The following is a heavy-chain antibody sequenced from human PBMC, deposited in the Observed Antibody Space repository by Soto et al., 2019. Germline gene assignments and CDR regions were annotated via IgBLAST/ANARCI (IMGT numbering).Heavy chain of an antibody. CDR1: GGSFSGYY. J-gene: IGHJ6*02. Sequence: SETLSLTCAVYGGSFSGYYWSWIRQPPGKGLEWIGEINHSGSTNYNPSLKSRVTISVDTSKNQFSLKLSSVTAADTAGYYCARLPRGGIAVAGRSPYGMDVWGQGTTVTVSS. D-gene: IGHD6-19*01. CDR2: INHSGST. CDR3: ARLPRGGIAVAGRSPYGMDV. V-gene: IGHV4-34*01.